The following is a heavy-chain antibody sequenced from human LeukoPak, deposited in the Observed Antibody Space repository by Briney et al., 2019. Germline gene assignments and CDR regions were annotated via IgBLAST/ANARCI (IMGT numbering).Heavy chain of an antibody. CDR2: INHSGST. D-gene: IGHD3-10*01. CDR3: AKTWRGRGYYGYGPSEYFYYMDV. Sequence: PSETQSLTCAVYGGSFSGYYWSWIRQPPGKGLEWIGEINHSGSTNYNPSLKSRVTISVDTSKNQFSLKLSSVTAADTAVYYCAKTWRGRGYYGYGPSEYFYYMDVWGKGTTVTISS. V-gene: IGHV4-34*01. J-gene: IGHJ6*03. CDR1: GGSFSGYY.